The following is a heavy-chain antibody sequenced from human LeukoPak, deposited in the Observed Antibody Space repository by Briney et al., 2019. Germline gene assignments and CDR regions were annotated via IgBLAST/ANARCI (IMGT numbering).Heavy chain of an antibody. J-gene: IGHJ3*02. V-gene: IGHV3-30*03. CDR2: ISYDGSNE. D-gene: IGHD2-15*01. CDR1: GFTFSSYG. CDR3: ARICSGGNCYFPSI. Sequence: GRSLRLSCAASGFTFSSYGMHWVRQAPGKGLEWVAIISYDGSNEHYADSVKGRFTISRDTSKNTLYLQMNSLRAEDTAVYYCARICSGGNCYFPSIWGQGTMVTVSS.